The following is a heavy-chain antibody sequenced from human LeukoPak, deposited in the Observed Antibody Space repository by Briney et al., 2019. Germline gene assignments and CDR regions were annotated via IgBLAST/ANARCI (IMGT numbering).Heavy chain of an antibody. CDR3: ARARYYYGMDV. V-gene: IGHV4-34*01. CDR2: INHSGST. Sequence: PSETLSLTCAVYGRSFSGYYWSWIRQPPGKGLEWIGEINHSGSTNYNPSLKSRVTISVDTSKNQFSLKLSSVTAADTAVYYCARARYYYGMDVWGQGTTVTVSS. CDR1: GRSFSGYY. J-gene: IGHJ6*02.